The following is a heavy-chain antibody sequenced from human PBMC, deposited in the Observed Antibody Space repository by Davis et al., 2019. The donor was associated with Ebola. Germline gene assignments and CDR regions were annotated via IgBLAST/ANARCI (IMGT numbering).Heavy chain of an antibody. V-gene: IGHV1-8*01. CDR2: MNPNSGNT. Sequence: AASVKVSCKASGYTFTGYDINWVRQATGQGLEWMGWMNPNSGNTGYAQKFQGRVTMTRENSMSTTYMELSSLRSEDTAVYFCARGGVAYSDLDYWGQGTLVAVSS. CDR1: GYTFTGYD. CDR3: ARGGVAYSDLDY. J-gene: IGHJ4*02. D-gene: IGHD2-21*01.